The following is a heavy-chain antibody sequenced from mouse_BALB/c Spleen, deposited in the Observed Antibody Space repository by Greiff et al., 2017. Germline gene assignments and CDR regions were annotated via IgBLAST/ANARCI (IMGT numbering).Heavy chain of an antibody. CDR1: GYSITSDYA. CDR2: ISYSGST. CDR3: ASSITAGAWFAY. V-gene: IGHV3-2*02. J-gene: IGHJ3*01. D-gene: IGHD2-4*01. Sequence: EVKLMESGPGLVKPSQSLSLTCTVTGYSITSDYAWYWIRQFPGNKLEWMGYISYSGSTSYNPSLKSRISITRDTSKNQFFLQLNSVTTEDTATYYCASSITAGAWFAYWGQGTLVTVSA.